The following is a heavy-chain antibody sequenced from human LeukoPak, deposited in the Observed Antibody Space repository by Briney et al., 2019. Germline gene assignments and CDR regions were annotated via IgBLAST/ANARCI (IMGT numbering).Heavy chain of an antibody. CDR1: GFTFSSYG. CDR3: ARDLNWAFDI. Sequence: GGSLRLSCAASGFTFSSYGMHWVRQAPGKGLEWVAVIWYDGSNKYYADSVKGRFTISTDNAKNSLYLQMNSLRGDDTAVYYCARDLNWAFDIWGQGTMVTVSS. J-gene: IGHJ3*02. V-gene: IGHV3-33*01. CDR2: IWYDGSNK.